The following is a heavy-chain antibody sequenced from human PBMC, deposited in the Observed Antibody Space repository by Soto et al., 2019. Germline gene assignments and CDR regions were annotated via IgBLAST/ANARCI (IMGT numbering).Heavy chain of an antibody. Sequence: EVQLLESGGGLVQPGGSLRLSCAASGFTFSSYAMTWVRQAPGKGLEWVSAISGSGDSTYYSASVRGRFTISRDNSKLTLYLQMNSLRAEDTAVYYCARRNSGWYFDLWGRGTLVTVSS. D-gene: IGHD4-4*01. CDR3: ARRNSGWYFDL. CDR2: ISGSGDST. V-gene: IGHV3-23*01. J-gene: IGHJ2*01. CDR1: GFTFSSYA.